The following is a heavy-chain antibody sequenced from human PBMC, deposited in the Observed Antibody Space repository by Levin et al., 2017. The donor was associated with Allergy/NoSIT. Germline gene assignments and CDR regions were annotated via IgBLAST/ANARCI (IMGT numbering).Heavy chain of an antibody. J-gene: IGHJ3*02. V-gene: IGHV4-34*01. CDR2: ISHRGFT. CDR3: AVFSLSYGAFDI. D-gene: IGHD1-26*01. CDR1: GGSFGGYY. Sequence: SQTLSLTCAVYGGSFGGYYWSWIRQSPGKGLEWIGEISHRGFTTYNPSLESRVTMSVDTSRTQFSWIRNSVTAADTARYYCAVFSLSYGAFDIWGQGTMVTVSS.